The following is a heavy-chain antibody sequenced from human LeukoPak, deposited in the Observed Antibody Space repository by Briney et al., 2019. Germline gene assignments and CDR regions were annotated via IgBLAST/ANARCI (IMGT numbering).Heavy chain of an antibody. Sequence: SETLSLTCTVSGGSISGSTYYWGWIRQPPGKGLEWIGSMYYSGNTYYSPSLKSRVTISVDTSRNQFSLKLSSVTAADTAVYYCAGHERANWGLIDYWGQGTLVTVSS. D-gene: IGHD7-27*01. CDR1: GGSISGSTYY. CDR2: MYYSGNT. CDR3: AGHERANWGLIDY. V-gene: IGHV4-39*01. J-gene: IGHJ4*02.